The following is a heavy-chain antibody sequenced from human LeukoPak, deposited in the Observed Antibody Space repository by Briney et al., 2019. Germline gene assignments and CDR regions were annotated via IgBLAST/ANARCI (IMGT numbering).Heavy chain of an antibody. Sequence: PSETLSLTCTVSGGSISSSSYYWGWIRQHPGKGLEWIGYIYYSGSTYYNPSLKSRVTISVDTSKNQFSLKLSSVTAADTAVYYCARFPTLVVTAIPYAFDIWGQGTMVTVSS. V-gene: IGHV4-31*03. CDR3: ARFPTLVVTAIPYAFDI. CDR2: IYYSGST. D-gene: IGHD2-21*02. J-gene: IGHJ3*02. CDR1: GGSISSSSYY.